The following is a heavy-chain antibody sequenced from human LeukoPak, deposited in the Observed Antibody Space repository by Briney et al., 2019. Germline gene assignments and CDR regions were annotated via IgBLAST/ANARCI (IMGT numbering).Heavy chain of an antibody. D-gene: IGHD3-3*01. CDR2: ISGSGGGT. V-gene: IGHV3-23*01. CDR1: GFTFSSYA. J-gene: IGHJ4*02. CDR3: AKPHDSRRHYFDY. Sequence: GGSLRLSCAASGFTFSSYAMSWVRQAPGKGLEWVSAISGSGGGTYYADSVKGRFTISRDNSKNTLYLQMNSLRAEDTAVYYCAKPHDSRRHYFDYWGQGTLVTVSS.